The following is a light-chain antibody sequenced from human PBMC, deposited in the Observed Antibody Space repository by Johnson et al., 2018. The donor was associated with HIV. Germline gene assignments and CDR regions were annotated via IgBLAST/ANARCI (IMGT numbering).Light chain of an antibody. CDR1: SSNIGNNY. CDR3: GTGDISLSGV. CDR2: ENN. V-gene: IGLV1-51*02. Sequence: QSVLTQPPSVSAAPGQKVTISCSGSSSNIGNNYVSWYQQLPGTAPKLLIYENNKRPSGIPDRFSGSKSGTSATLGITGLQTGDAAAYYCGTGDISLSGVFGTGTKVNVL. J-gene: IGLJ1*01.